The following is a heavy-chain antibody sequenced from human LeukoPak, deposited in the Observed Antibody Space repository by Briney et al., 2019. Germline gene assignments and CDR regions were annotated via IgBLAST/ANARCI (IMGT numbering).Heavy chain of an antibody. J-gene: IGHJ4*02. D-gene: IGHD4-17*01. V-gene: IGHV3-74*01. CDR3: ARTHATAIHYDY. Sequence: GRSLRLSCAVSGFTFSSYWMHWVRQAPGKGLVWVSRINSDGSSTSYADSVKGRFTISRDNAKNTLYLQMNSLRAEDTAVYYCARTHATAIHYDYWGQGTLVTVSS. CDR2: INSDGSST. CDR1: GFTFSSYW.